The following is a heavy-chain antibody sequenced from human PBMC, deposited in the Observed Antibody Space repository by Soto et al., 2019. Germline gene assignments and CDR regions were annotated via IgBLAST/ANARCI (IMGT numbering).Heavy chain of an antibody. CDR3: ARWPQPRYTADPYAVDV. D-gene: IGHD3-16*02. J-gene: IGHJ6*02. Sequence: QVHLVQSGTEVKKPGSSVKVSCKASGGTFSSSGFSWVRQAPGQGLEWMGMIVPSLDTTNYAQKFQARVTITADEDTRTAYMELRSLRSEDTAVYYCARWPQPRYTADPYAVDVWGQGTRVIVSS. V-gene: IGHV1-69*11. CDR2: IVPSLDTT. CDR1: GGTFSSSG.